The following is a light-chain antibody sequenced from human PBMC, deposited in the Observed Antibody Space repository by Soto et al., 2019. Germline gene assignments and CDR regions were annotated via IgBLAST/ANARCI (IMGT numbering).Light chain of an antibody. CDR1: QGISTY. CDR3: QQLSRDWYA. CDR2: GAS. J-gene: IGKJ2*01. Sequence: DIQLTQSPSFLSASVGDRVTITCRASQGISTYLAWYLQRPGKAPKLLIYGASTLQSGVPSRFSGSGSGTEFTLTVCSLQPEDFGTYYCQQLSRDWYAFGQGTKLEIK. V-gene: IGKV1-9*01.